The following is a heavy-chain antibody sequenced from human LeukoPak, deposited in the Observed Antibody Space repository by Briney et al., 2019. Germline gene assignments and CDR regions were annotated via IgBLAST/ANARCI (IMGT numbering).Heavy chain of an antibody. V-gene: IGHV3-66*01. J-gene: IGHJ5*02. CDR3: ARDRGAYCSGGSCYSRNWFDP. Sequence: GGSLRLSCAASGFTVSSNYMSWVRQAPGKGLEWVSVIYSGGSTYYADSVKGRFTISRDNAKNTLYLQTNSLRAEDTAVYYCARDRGAYCSGGSCYSRNWFDPWGQGTLVTVSS. CDR1: GFTVSSNY. D-gene: IGHD2-15*01. CDR2: IYSGGST.